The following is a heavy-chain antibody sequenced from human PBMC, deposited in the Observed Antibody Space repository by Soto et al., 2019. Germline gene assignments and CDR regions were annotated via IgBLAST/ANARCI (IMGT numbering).Heavy chain of an antibody. V-gene: IGHV1-18*01. CDR3: ARDTMVTSNWFDI. CDR2: ISAHHGDT. J-gene: IGHJ5*02. D-gene: IGHD4-17*01. CDR1: GYTFTSYG. Sequence: QVRLVQSGSEVKKPGASVKVSCKASGYTFTSYGFSWVRQAPGQGLEWVGWISAHHGDTNYAQKFQGRVTMTTDTSTSTAYMELRSLRSDDTAVYYCARDTMVTSNWFDIWGQGTLVTVSS.